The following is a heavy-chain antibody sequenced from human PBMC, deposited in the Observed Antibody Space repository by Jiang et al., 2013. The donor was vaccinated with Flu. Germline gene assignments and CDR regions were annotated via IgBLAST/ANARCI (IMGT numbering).Heavy chain of an antibody. CDR2: IHNTGAT. CDR3: ARDRGIAVAGYYYGMDV. J-gene: IGHJ6*02. Sequence: PGLVKPSETLSLTCTVSGGSISSGEDYWSWIRQRPGKGLEWIGYIHNTGATYYSPSLRSRVTMSVDASKNQFSLKLSSVTAADTAVYYCARDRGIAVAGYYYGMDVWGQGTTVVVSS. CDR1: GGSISSGEDY. V-gene: IGHV4-30-4*01. D-gene: IGHD6-19*01.